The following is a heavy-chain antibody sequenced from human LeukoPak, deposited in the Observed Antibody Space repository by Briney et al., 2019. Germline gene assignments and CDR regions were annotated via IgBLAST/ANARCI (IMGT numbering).Heavy chain of an antibody. CDR1: GGSFSGYY. CDR2: INHSGST. CDR3: ARLLDFWSGFHWYFDL. Sequence: SETLSLTCAVYGGSFSGYYWSWIRQPPGKGLEWIGEINHSGSTNYNPSLKSRVTISVDTSKNQFSLKLSSVTAADTAVYYCARLLDFWSGFHWYFDLWGRGTLVTVSS. J-gene: IGHJ2*01. V-gene: IGHV4-34*01. D-gene: IGHD3-3*01.